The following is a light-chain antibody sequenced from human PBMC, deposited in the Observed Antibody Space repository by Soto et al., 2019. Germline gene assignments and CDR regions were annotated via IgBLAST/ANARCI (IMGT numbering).Light chain of an antibody. CDR2: GAS. J-gene: IGKJ1*01. Sequence: EIVLTQSPGTLSLSPGERATLSCRASQSVSSSYLAWYQQKPGQAPRLLIHGASSRATGIPDRFSGSGSGTDFTLTISRLEPEDFAVYYCQQYGSSPPTFGQGTNVEIK. CDR1: QSVSSSY. CDR3: QQYGSSPPT. V-gene: IGKV3-20*01.